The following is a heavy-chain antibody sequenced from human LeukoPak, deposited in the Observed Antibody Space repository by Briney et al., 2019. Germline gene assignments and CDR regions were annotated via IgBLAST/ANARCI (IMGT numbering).Heavy chain of an antibody. CDR1: GYTFTAYY. V-gene: IGHV1-2*02. D-gene: IGHD1-26*01. CDR2: INPNSGDT. CDR3: ARLRMWEVGPTEDAFDI. J-gene: IGHJ3*02. Sequence: ASVKVSCKASGYTFTAYYMHWVRQAPGQGLEWMGWINPNSGDTNYAQKFQGRVTMTRDTSISTAYMELSRLRSDDTAVYYCARLRMWEVGPTEDAFDIWGQGTMVTVSS.